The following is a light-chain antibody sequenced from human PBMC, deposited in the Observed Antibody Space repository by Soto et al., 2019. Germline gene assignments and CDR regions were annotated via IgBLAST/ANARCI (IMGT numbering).Light chain of an antibody. Sequence: MTQSPATLSVSPGERFTLSCRASQSVRNNLAWYQQKPGKVPKLLIYAASTLQSGVPSRFRGSGSGTDFTLTINSLQPEDFETYYCQQAASFPITFGQGTRLEIK. CDR1: QSVRNN. CDR3: QQAASFPIT. J-gene: IGKJ5*01. CDR2: AAS. V-gene: IGKV1-12*01.